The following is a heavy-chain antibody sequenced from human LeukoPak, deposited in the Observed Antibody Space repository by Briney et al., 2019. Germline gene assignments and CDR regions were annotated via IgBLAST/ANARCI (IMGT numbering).Heavy chain of an antibody. CDR3: AKRLTSGFYHFDY. CDR2: IKQDGSEK. CDR1: GFTFSSYW. D-gene: IGHD3-10*01. V-gene: IGHV3-7*03. Sequence: GGPLRLSCAASGFTFSSYWMSWVRQAPGKGLEWVANIKQDGSEKYYVDSVKGRFTISRDNSKNTLYLQMNSLRAEDTAVYYCAKRLTSGFYHFDYWGQGTLVTVSS. J-gene: IGHJ4*02.